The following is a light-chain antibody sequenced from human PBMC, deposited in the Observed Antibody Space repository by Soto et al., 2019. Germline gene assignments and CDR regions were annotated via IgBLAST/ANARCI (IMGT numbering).Light chain of an antibody. CDR1: ETGNNNF. V-gene: IGKV3-20*01. CDR3: QQYGNFPYT. J-gene: IGKJ2*01. CDR2: GPS. Sequence: ETVLTQSPGTLYLSPGERATLSCRANETGNNNFLAWYGQKPGQAPRLLIHGPSRRASGIPDRFSGSGSGTDFTLTISRLEPEDFAVYYCQQYGNFPYTFGPGTKVQIK.